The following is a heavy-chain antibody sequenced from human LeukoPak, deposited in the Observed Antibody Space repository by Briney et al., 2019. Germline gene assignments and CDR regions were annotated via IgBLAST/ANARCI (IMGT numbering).Heavy chain of an antibody. J-gene: IGHJ6*03. CDR1: GGSFSGYY. CDR3: ARVQLWVYYYMDV. CDR2: INHSGGT. Sequence: SETLSLTCAVYGGSFSGYYWSWIRQPPGKGLEWIGEINHSGGTNYNPSLKSRVTISVDTSKNQFSLKLSSVTAADTAVYYCARVQLWVYYYMDVWGKGTTATVSS. V-gene: IGHV4-34*01. D-gene: IGHD5-18*01.